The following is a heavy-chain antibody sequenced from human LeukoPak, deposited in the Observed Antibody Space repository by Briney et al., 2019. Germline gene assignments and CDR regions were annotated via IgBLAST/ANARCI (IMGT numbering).Heavy chain of an antibody. D-gene: IGHD3-3*01. CDR3: ARAKSITIFGVVTSYYFDY. Sequence: PGGSLRLSCAASGFTFSSYAMHWVRQAPGKGLEWVAVISYDGSNKYYADSVKGRFTISRDNSKNTLYLQMNSLRAEDTAVYYCARAKSITIFGVVTSYYFDYWGQGTLVTVSS. J-gene: IGHJ4*02. CDR1: GFTFSSYA. CDR2: ISYDGSNK. V-gene: IGHV3-30-3*01.